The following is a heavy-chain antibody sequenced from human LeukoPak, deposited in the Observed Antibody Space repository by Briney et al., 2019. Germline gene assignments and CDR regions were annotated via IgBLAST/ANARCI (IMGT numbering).Heavy chain of an antibody. CDR2: IYTSGST. D-gene: IGHD6-13*01. Sequence: SETLSLTCTVSGGPISSYYWSWIRQPAGKGLEWIGRIYTSGSTNYNPSLKSRVTMSVDTSKNQFSLKLSSVTAADTAVYYCARDVEAAGRHYYYYGMDVWGQGTTVTVSS. CDR3: ARDVEAAGRHYYYYGMDV. J-gene: IGHJ6*02. V-gene: IGHV4-4*07. CDR1: GGPISSYY.